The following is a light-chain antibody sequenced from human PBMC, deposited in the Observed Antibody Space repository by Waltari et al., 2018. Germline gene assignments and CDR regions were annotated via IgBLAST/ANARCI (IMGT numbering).Light chain of an antibody. CDR1: SGDVGGYNY. Sequence: QSALTQPRSVSGSPGQSVTISCTGTSGDVGGYNYVSWYQQHPGKAPKLIIYDVTKRPSGVPDRFSGSKSGNTASLTISGLQTEDEAHYYCCSYAGSYTPVFGGGTKLTVL. CDR2: DVT. J-gene: IGLJ3*02. CDR3: CSYAGSYTPV. V-gene: IGLV2-11*01.